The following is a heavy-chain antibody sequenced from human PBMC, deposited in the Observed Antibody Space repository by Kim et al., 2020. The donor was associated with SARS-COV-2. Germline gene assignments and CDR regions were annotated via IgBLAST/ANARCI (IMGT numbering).Heavy chain of an antibody. Sequence: SETLSLTCTVSGGSISSSSYYWGWIRQPPGKGLEWIGSIYYSGSTYYNPSLKSRVTISVDTSKNQFSLKLSSVTAADTAVYYCASWYGSGSYYLDYWGQGTLVTVSS. V-gene: IGHV4-39*01. D-gene: IGHD3-10*01. CDR3: ASWYGSGSYYLDY. CDR2: IYYSGST. CDR1: GGSISSSSYY. J-gene: IGHJ4*02.